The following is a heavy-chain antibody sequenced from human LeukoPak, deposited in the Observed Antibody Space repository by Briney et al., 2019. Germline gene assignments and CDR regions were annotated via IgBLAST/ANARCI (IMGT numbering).Heavy chain of an antibody. V-gene: IGHV4-59*01. Sequence: SETLSLTCTVSGGSISSYYWSWIRQPPGKGLEWIGYIYYSGSTNYNPSLKSRVTISVDTSKNQFSLKLSSVTAADTAVYYCARGIRNWFDPWGQGTLVTVSS. D-gene: IGHD2/OR15-2a*01. CDR1: GGSISSYY. J-gene: IGHJ5*02. CDR3: ARGIRNWFDP. CDR2: IYYSGST.